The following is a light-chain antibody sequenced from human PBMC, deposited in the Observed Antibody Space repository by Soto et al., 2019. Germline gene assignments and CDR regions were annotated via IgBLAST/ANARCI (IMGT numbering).Light chain of an antibody. V-gene: IGKV3-15*01. J-gene: IGKJ4*01. Sequence: EIVMTQSPATLSVSPGERATLSCWASQCVRTNLAWYQHKPGQAPRLLIYGASARATGIPARFSGSGSGTEFTLTISTLQSEDFALYYCQQYDTWPLTFGGGTKVEV. CDR3: QQYDTWPLT. CDR2: GAS. CDR1: QCVRTN.